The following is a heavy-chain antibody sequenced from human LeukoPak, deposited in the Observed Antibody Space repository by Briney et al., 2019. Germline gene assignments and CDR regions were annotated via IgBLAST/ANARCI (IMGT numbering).Heavy chain of an antibody. V-gene: IGHV3-30*02. CDR2: IRYDGSNK. J-gene: IGHJ6*03. CDR3: ARAARGSYTLYYYYYMDV. CDR1: GFTFSSYG. Sequence: GGSLRLSCAASGFTFSSYGMHWVRQAPGKGLEWVAFIRYDGSNKYYADSVKGRFTISRDNSKNTLYLQMNSLRAEDTAVYYCARAARGSYTLYYYYYMDVWGKGTTVTVSS. D-gene: IGHD1-26*01.